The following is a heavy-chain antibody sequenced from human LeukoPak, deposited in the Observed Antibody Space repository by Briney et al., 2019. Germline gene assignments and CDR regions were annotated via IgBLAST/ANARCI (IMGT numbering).Heavy chain of an antibody. V-gene: IGHV3-73*01. CDR1: GFTFSGSA. J-gene: IGHJ4*02. D-gene: IGHD1-7*01. CDR2: IRSKANSYAT. CDR3: TRIGNYGDFGY. Sequence: GGSLRLSCAAPGFTFSGSAMHWVRQASGKGLEWVGRIRSKANSYATAYAASVKGRFTISRDDSKNTAYLQMNSLKTEDTAVYYCTRIGNYGDFGYWGQGTLVTVSS.